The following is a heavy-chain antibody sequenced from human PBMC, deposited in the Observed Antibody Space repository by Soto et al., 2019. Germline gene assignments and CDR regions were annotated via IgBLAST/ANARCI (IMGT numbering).Heavy chain of an antibody. D-gene: IGHD6-13*01. CDR1: GYTFINYY. J-gene: IGHJ4*02. Sequence: QVQLVQSGAEVKKPGASVKLSCKASGYTFINYYIHWVRQAPGQGLEWMGIFNPTSGSTNYAQKFQARVTLTINTSTRTVYMELSSLRFDDTAVYYCARDLAAGDYWGQGTLVTVSS. V-gene: IGHV1-46*01. CDR3: ARDLAAGDY. CDR2: FNPTSGST.